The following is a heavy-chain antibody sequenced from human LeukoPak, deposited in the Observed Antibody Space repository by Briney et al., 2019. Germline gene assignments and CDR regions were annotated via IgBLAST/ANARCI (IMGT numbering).Heavy chain of an antibody. CDR3: ARDATGYSSSWSDY. J-gene: IGHJ4*02. CDR1: GGSFSGYY. D-gene: IGHD6-13*01. CDR2: INQSGST. V-gene: IGHV4-34*01. Sequence: SETLSLTCAVYGGSFSGYYWSWIRQPPGKGLEWIGEINQSGSTNYNPSLKSRVTISVDTSKNQFSLKLSSVTAADTAVYYCARDATGYSSSWSDYWGQGTLVTVSS.